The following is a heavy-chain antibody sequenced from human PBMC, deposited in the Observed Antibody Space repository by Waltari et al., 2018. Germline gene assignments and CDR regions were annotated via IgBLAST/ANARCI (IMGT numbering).Heavy chain of an antibody. CDR1: GGTFSSYA. D-gene: IGHD2-15*01. CDR3: AREIRGVGNYYYGMDV. J-gene: IGHJ6*02. V-gene: IGHV1-69*01. CDR2: IIPIFGTA. Sequence: QVQLVQSGAEVKKPGSSVQVSCKASGGTFSSYAISWVRQAPGQGLEWMGGIIPIFGTANYAQKFQGRVTIAADESTSTAYMELSSLRSEDTAVYYCAREIRGVGNYYYGMDVWGQGTTVTVSS.